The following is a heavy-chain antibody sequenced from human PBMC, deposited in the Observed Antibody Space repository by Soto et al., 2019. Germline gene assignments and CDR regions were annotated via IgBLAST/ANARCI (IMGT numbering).Heavy chain of an antibody. V-gene: IGHV1-3*01. J-gene: IGHJ5*02. CDR3: VRRHVSATGIDWFDP. D-gene: IGHD6-13*01. Sequence: SVKVSCKASGYTFTSYGIHWVRQAPGQRLEWMGWINAANGDTKYSPKFQGRVTITRDTSASTAYMELSSLRSEDTAVYYCVRRHVSATGIDWFDPWGQGTLVTVS. CDR1: GYTFTSYG. CDR2: INAANGDT.